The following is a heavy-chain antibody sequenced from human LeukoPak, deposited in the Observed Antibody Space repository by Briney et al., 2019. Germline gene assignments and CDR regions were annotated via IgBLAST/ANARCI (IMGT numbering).Heavy chain of an antibody. CDR3: ARDRSSSWLSYYGMDV. Sequence: GGSLRLSCAASGFTFSSYAMSWVRQAPGKGLEWVVVISYDESNKYYADSVKGRFTISRDNSKNTLYLQMNSLRAEDTAVYYCARDRSSSWLSYYGMDVWGQGTTVTVSS. V-gene: IGHV3-30-3*01. J-gene: IGHJ6*02. CDR2: ISYDESNK. D-gene: IGHD6-13*01. CDR1: GFTFSSYA.